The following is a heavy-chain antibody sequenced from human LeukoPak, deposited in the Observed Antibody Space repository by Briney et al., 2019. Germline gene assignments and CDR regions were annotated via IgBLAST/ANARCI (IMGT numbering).Heavy chain of an antibody. CDR1: GGPISSTDYF. V-gene: IGHV4-39*07. Sequence: SETLSLTCTVSGGPISSTDYFWGWVRQTPGKGLEWLGSISYRGYTYYNPSLKSRVTISLDTSKNQFSLTVTSVTAADTAVYYCARDVRSGSYLAVWGQGTLVTVSS. CDR3: ARDVRSGSYLAV. CDR2: ISYRGYT. J-gene: IGHJ4*02. D-gene: IGHD1-26*01.